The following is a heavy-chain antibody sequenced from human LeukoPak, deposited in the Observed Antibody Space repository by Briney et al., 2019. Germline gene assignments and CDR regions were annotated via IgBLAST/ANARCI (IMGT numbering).Heavy chain of an antibody. Sequence: TSETLSLTCTVSGGSISSYYWSWIRQPPGRGLEWIGYIYYSGSTNYTPSLKSRVTMSVDMSKNQLSLKLSSVTAADTAVYYCARWYCSSNTCYHMDVWGKGTTVTVSS. CDR3: ARWYCSSNTCYHMDV. V-gene: IGHV4-59*01. J-gene: IGHJ6*03. D-gene: IGHD2-2*01. CDR2: IYYSGST. CDR1: GGSISSYY.